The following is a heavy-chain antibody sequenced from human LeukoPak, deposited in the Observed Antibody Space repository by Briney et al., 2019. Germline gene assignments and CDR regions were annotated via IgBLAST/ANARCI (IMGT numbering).Heavy chain of an antibody. CDR3: ARGPTRYYFNY. CDR1: GGSFSNYY. Sequence: SETLSLTCSPSGGSFSNYYWGWIRQPPGKGLEWIGYIYHSGNTNYNPSLKSRVTILVDTSKNQFSLNLSSVTAADTAVYFCARGPTRYYFNYWGQGTLVTVSS. CDR2: IYHSGNT. V-gene: IGHV4-59*01. J-gene: IGHJ4*02.